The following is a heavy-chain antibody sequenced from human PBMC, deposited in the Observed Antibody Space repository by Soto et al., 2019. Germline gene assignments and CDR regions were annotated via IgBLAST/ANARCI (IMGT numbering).Heavy chain of an antibody. CDR2: IIPIFGMA. V-gene: IGHV1-69*08. CDR1: GGTFSSYT. CDR3: AREEAQYQLLHSYYYMDG. J-gene: IGHJ6*03. Sequence: QVQLVQSGAEVQKPGSSVKVSCKAPGGTFSSYTINWVRQAPGQGLEWMGRIIPIFGMANYAQKFQGRVTITADESTSTAYMQLRSLRSEDTGLYYFAREEAQYQLLHSYYYMDGWGKGTTVTVSS. D-gene: IGHD2-2*01.